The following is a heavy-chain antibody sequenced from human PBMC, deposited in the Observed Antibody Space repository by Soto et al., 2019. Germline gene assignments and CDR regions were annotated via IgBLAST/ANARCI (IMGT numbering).Heavy chain of an antibody. J-gene: IGHJ4*02. CDR1: GYSFANYT. Sequence: QVQLVQSGAEVKKPGASVTVSCKASGYSFANYTIHWARQAPGQGLEWMGWLNPDTASTKFSPKFQGRVIITRDKSANDAFMQLTSLTSEDTALYYCARGGGYYGAGANYRGYFDHWCLGTGVAVPS. D-gene: IGHD3-10*01. CDR2: LNPDTAST. V-gene: IGHV1-3*01. CDR3: ARGGGYYGAGANYRGYFDH.